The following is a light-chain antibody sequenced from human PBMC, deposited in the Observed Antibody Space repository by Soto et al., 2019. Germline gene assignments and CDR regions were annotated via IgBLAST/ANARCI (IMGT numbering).Light chain of an antibody. CDR3: QQSYSNSIT. V-gene: IGKV1-39*01. CDR2: AAS. Sequence: DIQMTQSPSSLSASIGDRITITCRASQSISSHLYWFQQKPRQAPKLLIYAASSLPSGVPSRFSGSGSGTAFTLTISSLQPEDFATYYCQQSYSNSITFGQGTRLEI. CDR1: QSISSH. J-gene: IGKJ5*01.